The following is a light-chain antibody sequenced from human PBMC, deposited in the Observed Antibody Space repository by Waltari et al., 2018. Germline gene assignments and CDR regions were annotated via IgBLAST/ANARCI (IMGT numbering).Light chain of an antibody. CDR2: GAS. V-gene: IGKV3-20*01. CDR3: QQYGSSPWT. Sequence: EIVLTQSPGTLSLSPGERATLPCRASPSVSSSYLAWYQQKPVQAPRVLIHGASNRATGIPDRFSGSGSGTDFTLTISRLEPEDFAVYYCQQYGSSPWTFGQGTKVEIK. CDR1: PSVSSSY. J-gene: IGKJ1*01.